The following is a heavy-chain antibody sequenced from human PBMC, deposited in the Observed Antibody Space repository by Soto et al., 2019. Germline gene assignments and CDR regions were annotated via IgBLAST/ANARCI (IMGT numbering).Heavy chain of an antibody. D-gene: IGHD2-8*02. V-gene: IGHV1-3*01. J-gene: IGHJ3*02. CDR2: IIAGSGNT. CDR3: ARLGFCAGDSGYPLDS. Sequence: QVQLVQSGAEVKKPGASVKVSCKASEYRFTSHTLHWVRQAPGQRPEWMGWIIAGSGNTKYSQNFQGRLTITRDTSASTVYMDLSSLRSEDTAVYYCARLGFCAGDSGYPLDSWGQGTVVIVSS. CDR1: EYRFTSHT.